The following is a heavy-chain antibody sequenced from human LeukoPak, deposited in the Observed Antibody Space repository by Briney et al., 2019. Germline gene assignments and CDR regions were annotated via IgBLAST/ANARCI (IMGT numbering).Heavy chain of an antibody. CDR3: AREHGPLRPIRSSTSQTEADLADY. V-gene: IGHV1-2*02. D-gene: IGHD2-2*01. Sequence: GASVKVSCKASGYTFTGYYMHWVRQAPGQGLEWMGWINPNSGGTNYAQKFQGRVTMTRYTSISTAYMELSRLRSDDTAVYYCAREHGPLRPIRSSTSQTEADLADYWGQGTLVTVSS. CDR2: INPNSGGT. J-gene: IGHJ4*02. CDR1: GYTFTGYY.